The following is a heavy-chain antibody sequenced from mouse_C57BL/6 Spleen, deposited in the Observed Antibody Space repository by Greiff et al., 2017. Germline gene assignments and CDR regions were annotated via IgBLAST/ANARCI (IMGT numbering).Heavy chain of an antibody. CDR2: ISYDGSN. Sequence: EVKLQESGPGLVKPSQSLSLTCSVTGYSITSGYYWNWIRQFPGNKLEWMGYISYDGSNNYNPSLKNRISITRDTSKNQFFLKLNSVTTEDTATYYCARSTHGYYFDYWGQGTTLTVSS. CDR3: ARSTHGYYFDY. D-gene: IGHD2-2*01. V-gene: IGHV3-6*01. CDR1: GYSITSGYY. J-gene: IGHJ2*01.